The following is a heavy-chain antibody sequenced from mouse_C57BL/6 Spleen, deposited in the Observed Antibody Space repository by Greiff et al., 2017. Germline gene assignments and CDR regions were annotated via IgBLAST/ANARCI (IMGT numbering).Heavy chain of an antibody. D-gene: IGHD2-1*01. CDR1: GYTFTGYW. J-gene: IGHJ4*01. CDR2: ILPGSGST. V-gene: IGHV1-9*01. CDR3: ATGDYCNFEAMDY. Sequence: QVQLQQSGAELMKPGASVKLSCKATGYTFTGYWIEWVKQRPGHGLEWIGEILPGSGSTTYNEQFKGKATLPADTSSNTAYMQLSSLTTEDSAIYYCATGDYCNFEAMDYWGQGTSVTVSS.